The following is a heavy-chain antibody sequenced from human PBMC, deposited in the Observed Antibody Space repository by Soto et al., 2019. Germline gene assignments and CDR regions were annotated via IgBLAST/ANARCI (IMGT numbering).Heavy chain of an antibody. D-gene: IGHD3-16*01. Sequence: QVQLQESGPGLVKPSETLSLTYTVSGGSISSYYWSWIRQPPGKGLEWIGHIYYSGSTNYNPPRKSRVTISVDTSKNQFSMKLSSVTAADTAVYYCARRYGGNFDYWGQGTLVTVSS. J-gene: IGHJ4*02. V-gene: IGHV4-59*01. CDR2: IYYSGST. CDR1: GGSISSYY. CDR3: ARRYGGNFDY.